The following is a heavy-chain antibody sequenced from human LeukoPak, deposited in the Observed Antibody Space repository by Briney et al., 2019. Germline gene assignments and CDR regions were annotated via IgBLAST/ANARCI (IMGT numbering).Heavy chain of an antibody. CDR2: IGKDGSWI. CDR1: GFSLSGYW. D-gene: IGHD2/OR15-2a*01. CDR3: ARDLDFYATDY. V-gene: IGHV3-7*01. J-gene: IGHJ4*02. Sequence: GGSLRLSCTASGFSLSGYWMSWVRQAPGQGLQWVANIGKDGSWIHYADSVKGRFTISRDNAKNSLSLQMNSLRADDTAIYYCARDLDFYATDYWGQGTLVTVSS.